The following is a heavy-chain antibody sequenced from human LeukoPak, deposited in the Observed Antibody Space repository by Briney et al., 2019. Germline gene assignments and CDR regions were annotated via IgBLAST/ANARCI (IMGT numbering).Heavy chain of an antibody. Sequence: GGSLRLSCAASGFTFSGSAIHWVRQASGKGLEWVGRIKSKSNSYATAYAASVKGRFTISRDDSKNTAYLQMNSLKTEDTAVYYCTTYGDYGPGSDYWGQGTLVTVSS. CDR2: IKSKSNSYAT. CDR1: GFTFSGSA. D-gene: IGHD4-17*01. V-gene: IGHV3-73*01. CDR3: TTYGDYGPGSDY. J-gene: IGHJ4*02.